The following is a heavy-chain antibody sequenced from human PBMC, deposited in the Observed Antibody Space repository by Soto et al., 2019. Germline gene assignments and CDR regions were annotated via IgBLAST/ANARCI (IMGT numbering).Heavy chain of an antibody. CDR2: ISTTGDTT. CDR1: GFTFSSYG. D-gene: IGHD3-3*01. Sequence: GSLRLSCAASGFTFSSYGMSWVRQAPGKELEWVSSISTTGDTTHYTDSVKGRFTISRDNSKNTLYLQMTSLRVEDTALYYCAKDYDFWSGYFDCWGQGALVTVSS. V-gene: IGHV3-23*01. J-gene: IGHJ4*02. CDR3: AKDYDFWSGYFDC.